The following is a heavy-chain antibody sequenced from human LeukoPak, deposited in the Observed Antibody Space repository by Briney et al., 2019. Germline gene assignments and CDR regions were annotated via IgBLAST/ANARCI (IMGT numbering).Heavy chain of an antibody. CDR2: IIPIFGTA. V-gene: IGHV1-69*13. J-gene: IGHJ4*02. Sequence: SVKVSCKASGGTFSRYAIGWVRQAPGQGLEWMGGIIPIFGTANYAQKFQGRVTITADESTSTAYMEVSSLRSEDTAVYYCARAYSGYDFFDYWGQGILVTVSS. CDR3: ARAYSGYDFFDY. D-gene: IGHD5-12*01. CDR1: GGTFSRYA.